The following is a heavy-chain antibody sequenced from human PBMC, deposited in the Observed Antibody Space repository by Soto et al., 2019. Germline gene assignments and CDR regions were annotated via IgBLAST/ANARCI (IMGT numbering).Heavy chain of an antibody. CDR2: ISPYYGNT. CDR1: GGTFPSYA. Sequence: GASVKVSWKASGGTFPSYAISWGRQAPGQGLEWMGGISPYYGNTNYAQKLQGRVTRTTDTSTSTAYMELRSLRSDDTAVYYCARDSYYDSSGYYVGAFDIWGQGTMVTVSS. CDR3: ARDSYYDSSGYYVGAFDI. J-gene: IGHJ3*02. V-gene: IGHV1-18*01. D-gene: IGHD3-22*01.